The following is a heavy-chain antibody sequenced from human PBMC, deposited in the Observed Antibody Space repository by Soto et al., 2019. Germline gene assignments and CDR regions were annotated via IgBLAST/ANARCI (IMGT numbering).Heavy chain of an antibody. CDR1: GGSINSYY. CDR2: IYYSGNT. D-gene: IGHD2-2*01. Sequence: LETLSLTCSVSGGSINSYYWSWIRQSPGKGLEWIGVIYYSGNTNYNPSLKSRVTMSVDTSKNQFSLKLSSVTAADTAVYYCARVIGYCSRSRCVALDQWGQGTLVRVAS. CDR3: ARVIGYCSRSRCVALDQ. J-gene: IGHJ4*02. V-gene: IGHV4-59*01.